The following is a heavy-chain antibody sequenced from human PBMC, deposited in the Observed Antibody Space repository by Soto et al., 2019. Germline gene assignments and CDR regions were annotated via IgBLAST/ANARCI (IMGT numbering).Heavy chain of an antibody. D-gene: IGHD5-18*01. J-gene: IGHJ4*02. V-gene: IGHV1-69*13. CDR1: GGTFSSYA. CDR3: ARETAVGYSYGPWRYYFDY. Sequence: ASVKVSCKASGGTFSSYAISWVRQAPGQGLEWMGGIIPIFGTANYAQKFQGRVTITADESTSTAYMELSSLRSEDTAVYYCARETAVGYSYGPWRYYFDYWGQGTLVTVSS. CDR2: IIPIFGTA.